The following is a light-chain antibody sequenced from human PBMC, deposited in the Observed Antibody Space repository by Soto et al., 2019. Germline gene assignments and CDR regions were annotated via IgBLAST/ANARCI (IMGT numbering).Light chain of an antibody. CDR1: QSVTSNY. CDR3: QHYVTSLTT. CDR2: GAS. J-gene: IGKJ1*01. Sequence: EIVLTQSPGTLSLSPGERATLSCGASQSVTSNYLAWYQQKPGQAPRLLIFGASIRVKGIPDRFIGSGSGTDFTLTISILEPEDFAVYYCQHYVTSLTTFGQGTKVEGK. V-gene: IGKV3-20*01.